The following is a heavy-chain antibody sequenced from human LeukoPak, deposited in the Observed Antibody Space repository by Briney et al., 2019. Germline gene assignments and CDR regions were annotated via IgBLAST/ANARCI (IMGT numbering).Heavy chain of an antibody. CDR3: ARARVPGELNY. J-gene: IGHJ4*02. CDR2: ISNSGSSK. D-gene: IGHD3-10*01. CDR1: GFTFSSCE. V-gene: IGHV3-48*03. Sequence: GGSLRLSCAASGFTFSSCEMNWVRQAPGKGLEWLSYISNSGSSKYYADSVRGRFTISRDNAKNSLYLQMNSLRAEDTAVYYCARARVPGELNYWGQGTLVTVPS.